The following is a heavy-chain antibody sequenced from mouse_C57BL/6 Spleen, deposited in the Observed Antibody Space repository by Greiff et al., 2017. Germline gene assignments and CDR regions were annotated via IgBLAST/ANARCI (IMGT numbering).Heavy chain of an antibody. J-gene: IGHJ2*01. Sequence: QVQLQQSGPELVKPGASVKISCKASGYAFSSSWMNWVKQRPGKGLEWIGRIYPGDGDTNYNGKFKGKATLTADKSSSTAYLQLSSQTSEDSAVYFCSRCSSGYLPDYWGQGTTLTVSS. D-gene: IGHD3-2*02. CDR3: SRCSSGYLPDY. CDR2: IYPGDGDT. V-gene: IGHV1-82*01. CDR1: GYAFSSSW.